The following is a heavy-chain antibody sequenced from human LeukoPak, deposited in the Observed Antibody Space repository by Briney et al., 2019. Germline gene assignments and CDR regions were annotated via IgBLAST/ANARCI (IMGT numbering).Heavy chain of an antibody. V-gene: IGHV3-48*03. CDR1: GFDLSTYE. CDR3: ARGDPHADF. CDR2: ITISGHTK. Sequence: GGSLRLSCAASGFDLSTYEMNWVRQAPGKGLEWIADITISGHTKNYADPVKGRFTISRDNARTSLYLQMNSLRVEDTGVYYCARGDPHADFWGQGTLVTVSS. J-gene: IGHJ4*02.